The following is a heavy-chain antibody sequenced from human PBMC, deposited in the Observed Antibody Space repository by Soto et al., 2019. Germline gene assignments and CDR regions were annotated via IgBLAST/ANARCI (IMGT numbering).Heavy chain of an antibody. CDR3: ARGSAAASKRAYYYYYYGMDV. D-gene: IGHD6-13*01. V-gene: IGHV4-34*01. CDR2: INHSGST. CDR1: GGSFSGYY. J-gene: IGHJ6*02. Sequence: SETLSLTCAVYGGSFSGYYWSWIRQPPGKGLEWIGEINHSGSTNYNPSLKSRVTISVDTSKNQFSLKLSSVTAADTAVYYCARGSAAASKRAYYYYYYGMDVWGQGTTVTVSS.